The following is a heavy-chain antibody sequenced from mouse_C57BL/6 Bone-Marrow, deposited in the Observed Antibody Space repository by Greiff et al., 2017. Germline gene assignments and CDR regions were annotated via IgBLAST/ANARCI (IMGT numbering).Heavy chain of an antibody. D-gene: IGHD1-1*01. CDR1: GFTFSSYG. CDR2: ISSGGSYT. J-gene: IGHJ2*01. V-gene: IGHV5-6*01. Sequence: EVKLMESGGDLVKPGGSLKLSCAASGFTFSSYGMSWVRQTPDKRLEWVATISSGGSYTYYPDSVKGRFTISRDHAKNTLYLQMSSLKSEDTAMYYCARLGIITTVVADYWGQGTTLTVSS. CDR3: ARLGIITTVVADY.